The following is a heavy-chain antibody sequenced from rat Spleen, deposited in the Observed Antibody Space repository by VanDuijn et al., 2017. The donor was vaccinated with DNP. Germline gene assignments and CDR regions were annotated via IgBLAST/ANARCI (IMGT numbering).Heavy chain of an antibody. V-gene: IGHV5-31*01. D-gene: IGHD1-12*01. J-gene: IGHJ2*01. Sequence: EVQLVESGGDLVQPGRSLKLSCVASGFTFNNYWMTWIRQVPGKGLEWVASITSSGGSTYYGDSVKGRFTISRDNAKSTLYLQMDSLRSEDTATYYCATHVGDYWGQGVMVTVSS. CDR2: ITSSGGST. CDR1: GFTFNNYW. CDR3: ATHVGDY.